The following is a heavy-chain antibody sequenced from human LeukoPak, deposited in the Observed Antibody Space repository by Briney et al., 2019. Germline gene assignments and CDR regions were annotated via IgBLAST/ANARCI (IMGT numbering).Heavy chain of an antibody. V-gene: IGHV4-34*01. CDR1: GGSFSGYY. J-gene: IGHJ5*02. D-gene: IGHD3-10*01. CDR2: INHSGST. Sequence: SETLSLTCAVYGGSFSGYYWSWIRQPPGKGLEWIGEINHSGSTNYNPSLKSRVTISVDTSKNQFSLKLSSVTAADTAVYYCARTRAGYYYGSGSSLQWFDPWGQGILVTVSS. CDR3: ARTRAGYYYGSGSSLQWFDP.